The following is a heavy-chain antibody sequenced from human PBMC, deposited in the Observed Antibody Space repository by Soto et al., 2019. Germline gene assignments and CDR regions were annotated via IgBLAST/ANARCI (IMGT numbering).Heavy chain of an antibody. Sequence: PSETLSLTCAVYGGCFSGYYWGWIRQPAGKGLEWIGHIYVTGAVDHNPSLRDRITISPDTSERQFALNLRLVTAADTAVYYCARLRIATNNYKWFDPWGQGTLVTVSS. CDR2: IYVTGAV. V-gene: IGHV4-34*09. CDR1: GGCFSGYY. D-gene: IGHD2-21*01. CDR3: ARLRIATNNYKWFDP. J-gene: IGHJ5*02.